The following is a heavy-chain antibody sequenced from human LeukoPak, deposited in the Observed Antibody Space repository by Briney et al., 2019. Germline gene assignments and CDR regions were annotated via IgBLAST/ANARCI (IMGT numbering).Heavy chain of an antibody. CDR3: ARRIVLLWFGAANYYYYMDV. J-gene: IGHJ6*03. D-gene: IGHD3-10*01. V-gene: IGHV4-34*01. CDR1: GGSFSGYY. CDR2: INHSGST. Sequence: SETLSLTCAVYGGSFSGYYWSWIRQPPGKGLEWIGEINHSGSTNYNPSLKSRVTISVDTSKNQFSLKLSSVTAADTAVYYCARRIVLLWFGAANYYYYMDVWGKGTTVTISS.